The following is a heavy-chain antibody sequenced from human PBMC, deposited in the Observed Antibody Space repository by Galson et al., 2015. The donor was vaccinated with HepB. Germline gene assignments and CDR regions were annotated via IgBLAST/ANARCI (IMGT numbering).Heavy chain of an antibody. V-gene: IGHV3-23*01. Sequence: SLRLSCAASGFTFSYYAMTWVRQAPGKGLEWISAITPSGDNTYSADSMKGRFAISSDNSRNTLFLQMNSLRADDTAIYSCAKVFPEKTDGWYRQALYYFDSWGQGTRVTVSS. CDR1: GFTFSYYA. D-gene: IGHD6-19*01. CDR3: AKVFPEKTDGWYRQALYYFDS. J-gene: IGHJ4*02. CDR2: ITPSGDNT.